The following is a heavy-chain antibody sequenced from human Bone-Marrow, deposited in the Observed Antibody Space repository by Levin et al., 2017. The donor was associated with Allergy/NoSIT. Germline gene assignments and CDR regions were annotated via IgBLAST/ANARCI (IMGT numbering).Heavy chain of an antibody. Sequence: WASVKVSCRASGYTFTDYHFHWVRQAPGQGLEWMGRINPKSGVTNYAQRFQDRVTITRDTSISAVYIELGRLTSDDSALYYCATLTFSSFDLWGQGTLVTVSS. J-gene: IGHJ4*02. CDR1: GYTFTDYH. V-gene: IGHV1-2*06. CDR2: INPKSGVT. D-gene: IGHD2/OR15-2a*01. CDR3: ATLTFSSFDL.